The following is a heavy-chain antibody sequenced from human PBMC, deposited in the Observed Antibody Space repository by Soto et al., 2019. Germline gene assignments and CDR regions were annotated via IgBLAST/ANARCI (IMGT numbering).Heavy chain of an antibody. Sequence: ASVKVSCKVSGYTLTEFSMHWVRQAPGKGLEWMGGFDPEDGETIYAQKFQGRVTMTEDTSTDTAYMELSSLRSEDTAVYYCATASGWYPYYGMDVWGQGTTVTVSS. D-gene: IGHD6-19*01. CDR3: ATASGWYPYYGMDV. V-gene: IGHV1-24*01. CDR1: GYTLTEFS. J-gene: IGHJ6*02. CDR2: FDPEDGET.